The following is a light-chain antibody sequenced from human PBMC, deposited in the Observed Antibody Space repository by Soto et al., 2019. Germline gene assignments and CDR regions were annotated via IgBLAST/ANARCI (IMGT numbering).Light chain of an antibody. J-gene: IGKJ1*01. Sequence: EIVMTQSPVTVYVSPGERATLSCRASESVSSYLAWYQQKPGQAPRLLIYGASTGGTGVPGSFGGCGSGTVFPLTSTRLHYEDFAIYYCQQHEWLWTFGQGTKVQIK. CDR2: GAS. CDR3: QQHEWLWT. V-gene: IGKV3D-15*01. CDR1: ESVSSY.